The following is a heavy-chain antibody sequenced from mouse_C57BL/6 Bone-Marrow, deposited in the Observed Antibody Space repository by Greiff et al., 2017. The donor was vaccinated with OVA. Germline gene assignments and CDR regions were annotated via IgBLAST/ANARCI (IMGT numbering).Heavy chain of an antibody. CDR2: ISDGGSYT. Sequence: EVKLMESGGGLVKPGGSLKLSCAASGFTFSSYAMSWVRQTPEKRLEWVATISDGGSYTYYPDNVKGRFTISRDNAKNNLYLQMSHLKSEDTAMYYCARDCGPFYGSRFAYWGQGTLVTVSA. V-gene: IGHV5-4*01. CDR1: GFTFSSYA. CDR3: ARDCGPFYGSRFAY. J-gene: IGHJ3*01. D-gene: IGHD1-1*01.